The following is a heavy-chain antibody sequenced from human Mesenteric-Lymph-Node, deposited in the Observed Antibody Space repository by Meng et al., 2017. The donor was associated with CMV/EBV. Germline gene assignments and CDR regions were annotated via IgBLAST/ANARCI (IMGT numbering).Heavy chain of an antibody. Sequence: GESLKISCAASGFLFSSYAMHWVRQAPGKGLEWVAVISYDGNDKYYADSVKGRFTISRDNSKNTLYLQMNSLAAEDTAVFYCAKGSSSVWPYYFDYWGQGTLVTVSS. J-gene: IGHJ4*02. D-gene: IGHD6-19*01. V-gene: IGHV3-30*04. CDR3: AKGSSSVWPYYFDY. CDR1: GFLFSSYA. CDR2: ISYDGNDK.